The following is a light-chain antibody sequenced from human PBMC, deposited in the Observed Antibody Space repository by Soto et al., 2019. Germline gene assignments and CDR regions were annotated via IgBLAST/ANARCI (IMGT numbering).Light chain of an antibody. CDR3: QQYNNWPRT. CDR2: GAS. Sequence: EIVMTQSPATLSVSPGERATLSCRASQSVSSNLAWYQQKPGQAPRLLLYGASTRATGIPARFSGSGSGTECTLTISSLQSEDFAVYYCQQYNNWPRTFGHGTKVEIK. V-gene: IGKV3-15*01. J-gene: IGKJ1*01. CDR1: QSVSSN.